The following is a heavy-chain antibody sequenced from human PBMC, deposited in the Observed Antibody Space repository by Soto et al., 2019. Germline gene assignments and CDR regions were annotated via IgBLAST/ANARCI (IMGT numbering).Heavy chain of an antibody. J-gene: IGHJ4*02. CDR3: ARDPYSGSYSYYFDY. Sequence: ASVKVSCKASGYTFTSYAMHWVRQAPGQRLEWMGWINAGNGNTKYSQKFQGRVTITRDTSASTAYMELSSLRSEDTAVYYCARDPYSGSYSYYFDYWGQGTLVTVSS. CDR1: GYTFTSYA. CDR2: INAGNGNT. V-gene: IGHV1-3*01. D-gene: IGHD1-26*01.